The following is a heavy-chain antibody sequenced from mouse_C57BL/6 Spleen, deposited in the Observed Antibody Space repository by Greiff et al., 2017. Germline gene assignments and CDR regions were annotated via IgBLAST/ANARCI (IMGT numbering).Heavy chain of an antibody. V-gene: IGHV1-69*01. J-gene: IGHJ4*01. CDR2: IDTSDSYT. Sequence: VQLQQPGAELVMPGATVKLSRKASGHTFTSYWMHWVKQRPGQGLVWIGEIDTSDSYTNYNQKFKGKSTLTVDKSSSTAYMQLSSLTSEDSAVFYCARAITTVVAGAMDCRGKGTSVTVAT. CDR1: GHTFTSYW. CDR3: ARAITTVVAGAMDC. D-gene: IGHD1-1*01.